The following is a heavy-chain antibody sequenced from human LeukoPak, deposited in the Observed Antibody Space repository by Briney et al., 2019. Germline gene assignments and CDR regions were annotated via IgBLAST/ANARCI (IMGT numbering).Heavy chain of an antibody. CDR1: GFTFAGYA. CDR3: ARGWLVRGHFDF. V-gene: IGHV3-23*01. Sequence: PGGSLRLSCAASGFTFAGYAMSWVRQAPGKGLEWVSAISGSGGSTYYADSVKGRFTISRDNSKKTLFLQMNSLRAEDTAVYYCARGWLVRGHFDFWGQGTLVTVSS. D-gene: IGHD6-19*01. CDR2: ISGSGGST. J-gene: IGHJ4*02.